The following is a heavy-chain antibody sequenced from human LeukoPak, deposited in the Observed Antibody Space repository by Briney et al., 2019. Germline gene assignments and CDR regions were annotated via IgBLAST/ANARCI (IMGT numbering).Heavy chain of an antibody. D-gene: IGHD1-26*01. CDR2: ISGSGGST. Sequence: GGSLRLSCAASGFTFSSYAMRWVRRARGKGVEWVSAISGSGGSTYYADSVKGRFTISRDNSKNTLYLQMNSLRAEDTAVYYCAKSGEKGMDVWGQGTTVTVSS. V-gene: IGHV3-23*01. J-gene: IGHJ6*02. CDR3: AKSGEKGMDV. CDR1: GFTFSSYA.